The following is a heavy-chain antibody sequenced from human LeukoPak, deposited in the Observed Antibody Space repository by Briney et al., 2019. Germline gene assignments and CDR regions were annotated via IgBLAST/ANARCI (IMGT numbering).Heavy chain of an antibody. J-gene: IGHJ5*02. CDR2: IFHSGNS. D-gene: IGHD3-10*01. Sequence: SETLSLTCAVSGDSISRGDYSWSWIRQPSGKGLEWIGYIFHSGNSYYNPSLKSRVTISVDKSKNQFSLRLTSVTAADTAVYYCARELWFVNAPGSWFDPWGQGTLVTVSS. CDR1: GDSISRGDYS. CDR3: ARELWFVNAPGSWFDP. V-gene: IGHV4-30-2*01.